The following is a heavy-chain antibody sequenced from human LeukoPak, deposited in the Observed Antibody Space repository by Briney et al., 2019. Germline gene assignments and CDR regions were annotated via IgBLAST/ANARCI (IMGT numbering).Heavy chain of an antibody. CDR1: GYSISSGYY. J-gene: IGHJ4*02. D-gene: IGHD3-10*01. CDR2: IYHSGST. V-gene: IGHV4-38-2*02. Sequence: SETLSLTCTVSGYSISSGYYWGWIRQPPGQGLEWIGSIYHSGSTYYNPSLKSRVTISVDTSKNQFSLKLSSVTAADTAVYYCARRGGSGSGDYWGQGTLVTVSP. CDR3: ARRGGSGSGDY.